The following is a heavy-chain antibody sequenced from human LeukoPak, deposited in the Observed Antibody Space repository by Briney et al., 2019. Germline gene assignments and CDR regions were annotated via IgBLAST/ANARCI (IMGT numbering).Heavy chain of an antibody. Sequence: GGSLRLSCAASGFTFSSYEMNWVRQAPGKGLEWVSYIGSSGSTVYYADSVKGRFTISRDNAKNSLYLQMNSLRAEDTALYYCARETYYYDSSGYFRYYFDYWGQGTLVTVSS. J-gene: IGHJ4*02. CDR1: GFTFSSYE. D-gene: IGHD3-22*01. V-gene: IGHV3-48*03. CDR3: ARETYYYDSSGYFRYYFDY. CDR2: IGSSGSTV.